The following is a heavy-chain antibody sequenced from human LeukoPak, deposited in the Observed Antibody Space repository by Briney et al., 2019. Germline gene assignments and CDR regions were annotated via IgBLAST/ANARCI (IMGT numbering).Heavy chain of an antibody. CDR2: INPNSGGT. D-gene: IGHD2-15*01. Sequence: ASVTVSCKASGYTFTGYYMHWVRQAPGQGLEWMGWINPNSGGTNYAQKFQGRVTMTRDTSISTAYMELSRLRSDDTAVYYCARGIVSFSKKSQALGYWGQGTLVTVSS. J-gene: IGHJ4*02. CDR1: GYTFTGYY. V-gene: IGHV1-2*02. CDR3: ARGIVSFSKKSQALGY.